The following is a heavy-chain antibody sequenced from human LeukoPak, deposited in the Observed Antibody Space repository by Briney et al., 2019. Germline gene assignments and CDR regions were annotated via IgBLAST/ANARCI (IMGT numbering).Heavy chain of an antibody. J-gene: IGHJ4*02. D-gene: IGHD6-13*01. CDR1: GFTVSSNY. CDR2: IYSGGST. CDR3: ATSGSSSSFDY. Sequence: GGSLRLSCAVSGFTVSSNYMSWVRQAPGKGLEWVSVIYSGGSTYYADSVKGRFTISRDNSKNTLYLQMNSLRAEDTAVYYCATSGSSSSFDYWGQGTLVTVSS. V-gene: IGHV3-66*02.